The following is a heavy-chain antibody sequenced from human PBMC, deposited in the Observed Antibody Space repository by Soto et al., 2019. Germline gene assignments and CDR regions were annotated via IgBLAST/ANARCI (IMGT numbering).Heavy chain of an antibody. Sequence: GGSLRLSCAVSGLTFSNYNIHWVRQAPGKGLEWVAIISYDGSNKYYADSVKGRFTISRDNSKNTLYLQMNSLRGEDTAVYYCARESSGYYSAPTFDYWGQGTLVTVS. CDR1: GLTFSNYN. CDR2: ISYDGSNK. J-gene: IGHJ4*02. CDR3: ARESSGYYSAPTFDY. V-gene: IGHV3-30-3*01. D-gene: IGHD3-22*01.